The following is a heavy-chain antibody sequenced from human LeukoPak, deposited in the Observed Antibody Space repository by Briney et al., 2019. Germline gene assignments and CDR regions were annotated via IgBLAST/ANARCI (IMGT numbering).Heavy chain of an antibody. CDR1: GYSLTDSY. CDR2: ISPGVGST. J-gene: IGHJ4*02. CDR3: ATHSPAGYATGYIRRLDY. D-gene: IGHD5-24*01. Sequence: ASVKVSCKASGYSLTDSYMHWVRQAPGQGLEWMGIISPGVGSTTYAQKFQDRVTMTRDTSTSTVYMELSSLRSEDMALYYCATHSPAGYATGYIRRLDYWGQGTLVTVSS. V-gene: IGHV1-46*01.